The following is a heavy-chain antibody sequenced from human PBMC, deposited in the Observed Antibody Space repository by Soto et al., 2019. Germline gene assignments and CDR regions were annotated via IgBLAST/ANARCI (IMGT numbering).Heavy chain of an antibody. CDR3: GRGPGGYIWGSYRYKMDSMDV. D-gene: IGHD3-16*02. CDR2: INHSGST. CDR1: GGSFSGYY. Sequence: PSETLSLTCAVYGGSFSGYYWSWIRQPPGKGLEWIGEINHSGSTNYNPSLKSRVTISVDTSKNQFSPKLSSVTAADTAVYYCGRGPGGYIWGSYRYKMDSMDVWGKGTTVPVSS. J-gene: IGHJ6*03. V-gene: IGHV4-34*01.